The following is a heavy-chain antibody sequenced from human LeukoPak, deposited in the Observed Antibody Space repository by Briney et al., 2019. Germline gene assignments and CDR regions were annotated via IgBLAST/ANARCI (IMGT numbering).Heavy chain of an antibody. D-gene: IGHD3-22*01. J-gene: IGHJ4*02. Sequence: GGSLRLSCAASGFNFDDYVMSWVRQAPGKGLEWVSGIRNGGSRGYADSVKGRFTISRDNAKNSLYLQTNSLRAEDTALYYCARSRHSYDSSGFPHYWGQGTLVTVSS. CDR1: GFNFDDYV. CDR2: IRNGGSR. CDR3: ARSRHSYDSSGFPHY. V-gene: IGHV3-20*04.